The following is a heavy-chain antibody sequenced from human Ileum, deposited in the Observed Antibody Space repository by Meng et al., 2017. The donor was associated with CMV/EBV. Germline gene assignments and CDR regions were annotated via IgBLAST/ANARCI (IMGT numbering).Heavy chain of an antibody. V-gene: IGHV7-4-1*02. CDR2: INTNTGNP. J-gene: IGHJ4*02. D-gene: IGHD6-13*01. CDR3: TRGAGAHSSKFDY. Sequence: CMTSGYSFMPSGINWVREAPGQRLGWMGWINTNTGNPTYAQDFTGHFVFSLDTSVSTAYLQISDLRAEDTAVYYCTRGAGAHSSKFDYWGQGTLVTVSS. CDR1: GYSFMPSG.